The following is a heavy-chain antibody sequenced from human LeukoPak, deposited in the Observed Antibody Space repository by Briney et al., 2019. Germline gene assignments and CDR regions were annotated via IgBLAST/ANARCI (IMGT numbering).Heavy chain of an antibody. D-gene: IGHD1-26*01. CDR1: GFTFSTYW. CDR3: ARGGGGPYSGSYYRWFDP. V-gene: IGHV3-74*01. CDR2: ISYDGDNT. Sequence: GGSLRLSCAASGFTFSTYWMHWVRQAPGKELVWVSRISYDGDNTSYADSVKGRFTISRDNSKNTLYLQMNSLRAEDTAVYYCARGGGGPYSGSYYRWFDPWGQGTLVTVSS. J-gene: IGHJ5*02.